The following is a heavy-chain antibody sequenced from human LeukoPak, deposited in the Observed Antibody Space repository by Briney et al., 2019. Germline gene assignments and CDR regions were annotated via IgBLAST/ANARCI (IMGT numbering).Heavy chain of an antibody. V-gene: IGHV1-69*06. CDR3: ARAPIYDYVWGSYRHYFDY. Sequence: SVKVSCKASGGTFSSYAISWVRQAPGQGLEWMGGIIPIFGTANYAQKFQGRVTITADKSTSTAYMELSSLRSEDTAVYYCARAPIYDYVWGSYRHYFDYWGQGTLVTVSS. J-gene: IGHJ4*02. CDR2: IIPIFGTA. D-gene: IGHD3-16*02. CDR1: GGTFSSYA.